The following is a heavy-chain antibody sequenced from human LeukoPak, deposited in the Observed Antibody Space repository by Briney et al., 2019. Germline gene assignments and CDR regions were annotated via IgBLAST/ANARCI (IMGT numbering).Heavy chain of an antibody. CDR2: ISGGGGPT. Sequence: GGSLRLSCAASGFTFSNYAMSWVRQAPGKGLEWVSAISGGGGPTYYADSVKGRFTISRDNSKNTLYLQMNSLRAEDAAVFYCTKGSMKSSGYDSWGQGTLVTVSS. D-gene: IGHD6-19*01. CDR3: TKGSMKSSGYDS. CDR1: GFTFSNYA. J-gene: IGHJ4*02. V-gene: IGHV3-23*01.